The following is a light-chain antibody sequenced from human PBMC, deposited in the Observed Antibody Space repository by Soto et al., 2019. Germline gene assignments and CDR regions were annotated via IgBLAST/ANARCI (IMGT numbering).Light chain of an antibody. J-gene: IGKJ1*01. CDR1: QSIGYY. V-gene: IGKV3-11*01. CDR3: QQRGNWPPTWT. CDR2: DAS. Sequence: EIVLTQSPATLSLSPGERATLSCRASQSIGYYLAWYQEKPGQAPRLLIYDASIRATGIPARFSVSWSGTDFTLTITGLEPEDSAVYYCQQRGNWPPTWTFGQGTKVEIK.